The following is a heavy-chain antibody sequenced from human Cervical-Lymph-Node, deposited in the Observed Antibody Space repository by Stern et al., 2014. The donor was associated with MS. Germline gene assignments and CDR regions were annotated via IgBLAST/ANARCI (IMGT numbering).Heavy chain of an antibody. CDR3: ARVLRRRVIGAPGAGYYFDY. D-gene: IGHD6-13*01. V-gene: IGHV4-59*01. CDR1: GDSINYYY. Sequence: QVQLQESGPGLVKPSETLSLTCTVSGDSINYYYWGWIRQPPGKALEWIGYIFYRGSTTYNPSLKSRVTISVDTSKNQFSLSLSSVTAADTAVYYCARVLRRRVIGAPGAGYYFDYWGQGTLVTVPS. CDR2: IFYRGST. J-gene: IGHJ4*02.